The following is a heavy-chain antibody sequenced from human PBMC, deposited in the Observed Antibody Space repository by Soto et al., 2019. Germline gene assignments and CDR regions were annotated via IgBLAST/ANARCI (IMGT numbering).Heavy chain of an antibody. CDR1: GFTFSGSA. D-gene: IGHD6-6*01. CDR3: TRQIRSILGDYGMDV. CDR2: IRSKANSYAT. Sequence: EVQLVESGGGLVQPGGSLKLSCAASGFTFSGSAMHWVRQASGKGLEWVGRIRSKANSYATAYAASVKGRFTISRDDSKNTAYLQMNSLKTEDTAVYYCTRQIRSILGDYGMDVWGQGTTVTVSS. J-gene: IGHJ6*02. V-gene: IGHV3-73*01.